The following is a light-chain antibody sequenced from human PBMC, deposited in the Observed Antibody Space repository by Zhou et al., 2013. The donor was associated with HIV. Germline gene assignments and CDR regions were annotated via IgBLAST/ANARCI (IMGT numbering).Light chain of an antibody. J-gene: IGKJ4*01. CDR3: HLPLT. CDR1: QSVSSTY. V-gene: IGKV3-20*01. Sequence: EIVMTQSPATLSVSPGEAATLSCRTSQSVSSTYVAWYQHKPGQTPRLLIYATSRRATGIPDRFSGSGSGTDFTLTISRLEPEDFAMYYCHLPLTFGGGTKVEIK. CDR2: ATS.